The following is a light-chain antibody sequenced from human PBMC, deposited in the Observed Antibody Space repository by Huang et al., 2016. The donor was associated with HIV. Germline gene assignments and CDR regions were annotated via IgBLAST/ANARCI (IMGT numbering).Light chain of an antibody. J-gene: IGKJ2*01. CDR3: QQYNNWPPWYT. Sequence: EIVMTQSPATLSVSQGERATLPCRASQSVSSNLAWYQQKPGQAPRLFIYGASTRATGIPARFSGSGSGTEFTLTISSLQSEDFAVYYCQQYNNWPPWYTFGQGTKLEIK. CDR1: QSVSSN. V-gene: IGKV3-15*01. CDR2: GAS.